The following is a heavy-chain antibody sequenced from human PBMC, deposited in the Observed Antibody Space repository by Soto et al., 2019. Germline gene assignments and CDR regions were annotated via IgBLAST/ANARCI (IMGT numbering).Heavy chain of an antibody. CDR3: AREDFWSGYLNWFDP. V-gene: IGHV4-30-4*01. Sequence: PSETPSLTCTVSGGSISSGDYYWSWIRQPPGKGLEWIGYIYYSGSTYYNPSLKSRVTISVDTSKNQFSLKLSSVTAADTAVYYCAREDFWSGYLNWFDPWGQGNLVTVSS. J-gene: IGHJ5*02. CDR2: IYYSGST. D-gene: IGHD3-3*01. CDR1: GGSISSGDYY.